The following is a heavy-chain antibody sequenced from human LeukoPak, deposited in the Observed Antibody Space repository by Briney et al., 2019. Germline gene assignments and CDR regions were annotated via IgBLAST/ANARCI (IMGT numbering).Heavy chain of an antibody. Sequence: SETLSLTCTVSGYSISSGYYWGWIRQPPGKGLEWIGSIYHSGSTYYNPSLKSRVTISVDTSRNQFSLKLSSVTAADTAVYYCARDPTGYGDYEMNWFDPWGQGTLVTVSS. J-gene: IGHJ5*02. V-gene: IGHV4-38-2*02. CDR3: ARDPTGYGDYEMNWFDP. CDR1: GYSISSGYY. CDR2: IYHSGST. D-gene: IGHD4-17*01.